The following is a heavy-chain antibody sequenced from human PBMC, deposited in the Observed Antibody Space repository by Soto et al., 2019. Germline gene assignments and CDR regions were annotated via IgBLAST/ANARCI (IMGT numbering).Heavy chain of an antibody. J-gene: IGHJ4*03. CDR3: ARDLDGSTAFDN. CDR1: GYTFTSYG. Sequence: AATKVSFKASGYTFTSYGSSWLRQAPGQRLEWMGWISDYSGNTHYAQTLQGRVTMTTDTSTSKAYLELRSLTSDDTAVYYCARDLDGSTAFDNWGQGTLVTVSS. V-gene: IGHV1-18*01. CDR2: ISDYSGNT. D-gene: IGHD3-10*01.